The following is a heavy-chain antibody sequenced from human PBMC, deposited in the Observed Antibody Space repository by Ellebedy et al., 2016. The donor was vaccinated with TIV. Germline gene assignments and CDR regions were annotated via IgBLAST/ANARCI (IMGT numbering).Heavy chain of an antibody. Sequence: SVKVSCXASGGTFSSYAISWVRQAPGQGLEWMGGIIPIFGTANYAQKFQGRVTITADKSTSTAYMELSSLRSEDTAVYYCARGVVVVPAATNWFDPWGQGTLVTVSS. CDR1: GGTFSSYA. J-gene: IGHJ5*02. CDR2: IIPIFGTA. CDR3: ARGVVVVPAATNWFDP. V-gene: IGHV1-69*06. D-gene: IGHD2-2*01.